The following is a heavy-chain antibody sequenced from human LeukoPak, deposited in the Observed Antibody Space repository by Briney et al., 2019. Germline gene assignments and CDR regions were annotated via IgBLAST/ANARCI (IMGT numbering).Heavy chain of an antibody. Sequence: PGGSLRLSCAASGFTFSSYAMSWVRQAPGKGLEWVSAISGSGGSTYYADSVKGRFTISRDNSKNTLYLQMNSLRAEDTAVYYCAKDYQPRYYYDSSVLDAFDIWGQGTMVTVSS. CDR3: AKDYQPRYYYDSSVLDAFDI. V-gene: IGHV3-23*01. CDR1: GFTFSSYA. J-gene: IGHJ3*02. D-gene: IGHD3-22*01. CDR2: ISGSGGST.